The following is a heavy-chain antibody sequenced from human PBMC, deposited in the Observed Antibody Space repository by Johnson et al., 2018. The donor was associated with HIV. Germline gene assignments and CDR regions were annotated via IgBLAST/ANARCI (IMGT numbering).Heavy chain of an antibody. V-gene: IGHV3-7*01. J-gene: IGHJ3*02. D-gene: IGHD6-13*01. Sequence: QLVESGGGLVQPGGSLRLSCAASGFTFSNYWMNWVRQAPGKGLEWVANIKQDGSETYYVESVKGRFTISRDNSKNTLYLQMNSLRAEDTAVYYCGRVRVRREYSSSWYGGAFDIWGQGTMVTVSS. CDR3: GRVRVRREYSSSWYGGAFDI. CDR1: GFTFSNYW. CDR2: IKQDGSET.